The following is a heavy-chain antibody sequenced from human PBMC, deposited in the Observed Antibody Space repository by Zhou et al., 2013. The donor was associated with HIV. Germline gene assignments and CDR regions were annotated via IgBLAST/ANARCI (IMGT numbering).Heavy chain of an antibody. CDR3: ARGRGTALVNYYYGMDV. CDR1: GGSISSHY. V-gene: IGHV4-59*11. Sequence: QVQLQESGPGLVKPSETLSLTCTVSGGSISSHYWSWIRQSPGKGLEWIGYIFNSGSTNHNPSLKSRVTISVDTSKNQFSLKLRSVIAADTAVYYCARGRGTALVNYYYGMDVWGQGTTGHRLL. J-gene: IGHJ6*02. D-gene: IGHD5-18*01. CDR2: IFNSGST.